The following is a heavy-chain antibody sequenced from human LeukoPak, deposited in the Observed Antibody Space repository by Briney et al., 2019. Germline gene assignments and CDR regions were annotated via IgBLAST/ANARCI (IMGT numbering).Heavy chain of an antibody. CDR3: AREDYYDSSGYPTGYMDV. D-gene: IGHD3-22*01. CDR2: IYTSGST. CDR1: GGSISSGSYY. V-gene: IGHV4-61*02. J-gene: IGHJ6*03. Sequence: SETLSLTCTVSGGSISSGSYYWSWIRQPAGKGLEWIGRIYTSGSTNYNPSLKSRVTISVDTSKNQFSLKLSSVTAADTAVYYCAREDYYDSSGYPTGYMDVWGKGTTVTVSS.